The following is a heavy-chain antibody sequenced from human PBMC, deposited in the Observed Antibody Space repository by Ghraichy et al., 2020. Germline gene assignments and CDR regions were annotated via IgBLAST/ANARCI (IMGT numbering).Heavy chain of an antibody. J-gene: IGHJ3*02. V-gene: IGHV1-2*04. CDR1: GYTFTGYY. Sequence: ASVKVSCKASGYTFTGYYMHWVRPAPRQGLEWMGWINPNNGGTNYAQKFQGWVTMTRDTSISTAYMELSRLRSDDTAVYYCARNLNPGVILDAFDIWGQGTLVTVSS. CDR2: INPNNGGT. CDR3: ARNLNPGVILDAFDI. D-gene: IGHD2-21*01.